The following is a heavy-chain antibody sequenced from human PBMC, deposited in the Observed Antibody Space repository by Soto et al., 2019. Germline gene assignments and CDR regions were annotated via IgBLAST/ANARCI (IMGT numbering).Heavy chain of an antibody. J-gene: IGHJ6*02. CDR2: INHSGST. V-gene: IGHV4-34*01. CDR3: ARQLWFSYYYYGMDV. Sequence: QVQLQQWGAGLLKPSETLSLTCAVYGGSFSGYYWSWIRQPPGKGLEWIGEINHSGSTNYNPSRKSRVTISVDTSKNQFSLKLSSVTAADTAVYSCARQLWFSYYYYGMDVWGQGTTVTVSS. D-gene: IGHD5-18*01. CDR1: GGSFSGYY.